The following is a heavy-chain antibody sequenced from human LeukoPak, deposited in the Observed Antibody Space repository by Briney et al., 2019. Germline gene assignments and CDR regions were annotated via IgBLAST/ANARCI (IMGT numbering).Heavy chain of an antibody. CDR3: ARVEYCTKGVCINFDL. Sequence: ASVKVSCKASGYTFTGPYIHLIRQAPGQGLEWMGWINPNSGTTKYAQKFQGRVTVTRDTSTSTAYMELSGLRTDDTAAYYCARVEYCTKGVCINFDLWGQGTLVTVSS. J-gene: IGHJ4*02. D-gene: IGHD2-8*01. CDR1: GYTFTGPY. V-gene: IGHV1-2*02. CDR2: INPNSGTT.